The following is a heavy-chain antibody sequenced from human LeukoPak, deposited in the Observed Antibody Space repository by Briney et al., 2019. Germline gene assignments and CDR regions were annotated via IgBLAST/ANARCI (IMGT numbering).Heavy chain of an antibody. J-gene: IGHJ6*02. CDR1: GYTFTSYY. Sequence: ASVKVSCKASGYTFTSYYMHWVRQAPGQGLEWMGIINPSGGSTSYAQKLQGRVTMTRDTSTSTVYMELSSLRSEDTAVYYCARDNTAMVLGFGMDVWGQGTTVTVSS. CDR2: INPSGGST. D-gene: IGHD5-18*01. V-gene: IGHV1-46*01. CDR3: ARDNTAMVLGFGMDV.